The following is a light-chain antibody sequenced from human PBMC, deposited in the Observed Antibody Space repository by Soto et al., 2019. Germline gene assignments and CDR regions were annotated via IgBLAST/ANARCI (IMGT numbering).Light chain of an antibody. CDR1: QSIFNF. CDR2: AAS. Sequence: DIQVTQSPSSVSASVGDRVTISCRASQSIFNFLNWYQQKPGKAPKVLIYAASSLQSGVPARFSGSGSGTDFTLTISILQPEDFATYYCQQVYVYPSTFGGGTKVDIK. CDR3: QQVYVYPST. V-gene: IGKV1-39*01. J-gene: IGKJ4*01.